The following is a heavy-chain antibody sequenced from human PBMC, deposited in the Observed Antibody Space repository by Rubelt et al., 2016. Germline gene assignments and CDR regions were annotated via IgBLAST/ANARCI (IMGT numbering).Heavy chain of an antibody. D-gene: IGHD3-22*01. Sequence: RTYYADSVKGRFTISRDNSKNTLYLQMNSLRAEDTAVYYCARSGGPNYYDSSGRRMDVWGQGTTVTVSS. CDR3: ARSGGPNYYDSSGRRMDV. CDR2: RT. V-gene: IGHV3-66*01. J-gene: IGHJ6*02.